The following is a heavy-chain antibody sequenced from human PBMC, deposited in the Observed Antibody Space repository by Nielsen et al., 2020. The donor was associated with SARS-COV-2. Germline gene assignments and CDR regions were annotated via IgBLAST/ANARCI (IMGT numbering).Heavy chain of an antibody. Sequence: ASVKVSCKASGYTFTSYGISWVRQAPGQGLEWMGWISAYNGNTNYAQKLQGRVTMTTDTSTSTAYMELRSLRSDDTAVYYCARYSSAPTLYYYYYGMDVWGQGTTVTASS. CDR3: ARYSSAPTLYYYYYGMDV. CDR2: ISAYNGNT. J-gene: IGHJ6*02. D-gene: IGHD6-25*01. V-gene: IGHV1-18*01. CDR1: GYTFTSYG.